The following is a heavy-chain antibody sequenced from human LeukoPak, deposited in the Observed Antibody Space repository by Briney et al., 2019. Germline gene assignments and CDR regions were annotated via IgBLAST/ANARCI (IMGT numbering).Heavy chain of an antibody. CDR3: ARLGSSGVVHGNLDY. D-gene: IGHD3-3*01. CDR1: GFTFSNYE. J-gene: IGHJ4*02. CDR2: IDTTTTYI. Sequence: KPGGSLRLSCAASGFTFSNYEMNWVRQTPGKGLEWLSSIDTTTTYIYYADSVKGRFTISRDNAKNSLYLQMNSLRAEDTAMYYCARLGSSGVVHGNLDYWGQGTLVTVSS. V-gene: IGHV3-21*01.